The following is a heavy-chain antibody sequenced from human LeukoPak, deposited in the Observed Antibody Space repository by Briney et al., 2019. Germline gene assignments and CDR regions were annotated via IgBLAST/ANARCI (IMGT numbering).Heavy chain of an antibody. CDR3: ARAYSSSSYYYYYMDV. D-gene: IGHD6-6*01. CDR1: GGSISSDY. CDR2: IYTSGST. J-gene: IGHJ6*03. V-gene: IGHV4-4*07. Sequence: SETLSLTCTVSGGSISSDYWSWIRQPAGKGLEWIGRIYTSGSTNYNPSLKSRVTMSVDTSKNQFSLKLSSVPAADTAVYYCARAYSSSSYYYYYMDVWGKGTTVSVSS.